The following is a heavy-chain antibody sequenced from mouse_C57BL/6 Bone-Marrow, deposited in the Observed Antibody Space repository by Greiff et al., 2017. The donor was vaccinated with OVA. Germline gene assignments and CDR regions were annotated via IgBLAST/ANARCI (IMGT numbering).Heavy chain of an antibody. D-gene: IGHD2-4*01. CDR3: ARQSTMITFDY. J-gene: IGHJ2*01. V-gene: IGHV1-19*01. CDR2: INPYNGGT. CDR1: GYTFTDYY. Sequence: EVKLMESGPVLVKPGASVKMSCKASGYTFTDYYMNWVKQSHGKSLEWIGVINPYNGGTSYNQKFKGKATLTVDKSSSTAYMELNSLTSEDSAVYYCARQSTMITFDYWGQGTTLTVSS.